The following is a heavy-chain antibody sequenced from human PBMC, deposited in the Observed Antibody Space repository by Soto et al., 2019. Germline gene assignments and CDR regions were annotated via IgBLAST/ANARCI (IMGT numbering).Heavy chain of an antibody. CDR1: GYTFTTYG. CDR3: AREGSAPYYYYVMDV. J-gene: IGHJ6*02. Sequence: ASVKVSCKASGYTFTTYGMSWVRQAPGQGLEWMGWINGYNGNTDYPQKLQGRVTMTTDTSTSTAYMALRSLRSDDTAVYYCAREGSAPYYYYVMDVWGQGTTVTVSS. CDR2: INGYNGNT. V-gene: IGHV1-18*01. D-gene: IGHD6-19*01.